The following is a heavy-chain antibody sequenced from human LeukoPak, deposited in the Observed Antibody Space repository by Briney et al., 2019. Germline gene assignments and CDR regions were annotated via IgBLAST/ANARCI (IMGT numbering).Heavy chain of an antibody. CDR1: GFTFSNSW. V-gene: IGHV3-7*01. CDR2: INQDGGEI. D-gene: IGHD3-10*02. Sequence: GGSLRLSCAASGFTFSNSWMTWVRQAPGKGLEWVASINQDGGEIHYVDSVKGRFTISRDNAKNSLYLQMNSLRAEDTAVYYCARGSGIVSMWDYFDYWGQGTLVTVSS. CDR3: ARGSGIVSMWDYFDY. J-gene: IGHJ4*02.